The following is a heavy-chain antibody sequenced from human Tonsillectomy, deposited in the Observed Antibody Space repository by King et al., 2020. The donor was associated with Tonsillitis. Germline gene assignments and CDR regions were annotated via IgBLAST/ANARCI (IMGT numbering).Heavy chain of an antibody. CDR3: ARDPYYYDSSGYITRDKWFDP. CDR2: NNIEGIST. J-gene: IGHJ5*02. D-gene: IGHD3-22*01. CDR1: GFTFSRYW. Sequence: VQLVESGGGLVQPGGSLRLSCAAAGFTFSRYWMNWVRQDPGKGQVWVSRNNIEGISTIYADSVKGRLIISRDNGENSLYLQMNSLRAEETAVYYCARDPYYYDSSGYITRDKWFDPWGQGTLVTVSS. V-gene: IGHV3-74*01.